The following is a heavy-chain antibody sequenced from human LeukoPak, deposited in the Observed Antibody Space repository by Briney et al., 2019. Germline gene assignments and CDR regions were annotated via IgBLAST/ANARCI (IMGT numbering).Heavy chain of an antibody. CDR2: MSFDGSHI. Sequence: GGSLRLSCAASQFTFNLHAMNWVRQAPGKGLDWVAVMSFDGSHIYYADSVKGRFTISRDNSNNTLFLQMNSLNADDTAVYYCARGGTYYYQYYYMDVWGQGTLVTVSS. V-gene: IGHV3-30*01. CDR1: QFTFNLHA. D-gene: IGHD3-16*01. CDR3: ARGGTYYYQYYYMDV. J-gene: IGHJ6*03.